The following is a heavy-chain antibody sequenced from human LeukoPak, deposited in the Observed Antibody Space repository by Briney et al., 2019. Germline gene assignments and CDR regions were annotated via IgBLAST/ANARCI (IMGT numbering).Heavy chain of an antibody. CDR2: IYYSGST. V-gene: IGHV4-59*12. Sequence: PSETLSLTCTVSGGSISNDYWTWIRQPPGKGLEWIGYIYYSGSTNYNPSLKSRVTISVDTSKNQFSLKLSSVTASDTAVYYCARDTSNWNYTPFDYWGKGTLVTVSS. D-gene: IGHD1-7*01. CDR3: ARDTSNWNYTPFDY. CDR1: GGSISNDY. J-gene: IGHJ4*02.